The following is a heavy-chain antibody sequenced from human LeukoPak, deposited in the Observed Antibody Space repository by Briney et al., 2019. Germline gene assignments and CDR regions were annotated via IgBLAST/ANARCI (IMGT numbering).Heavy chain of an antibody. CDR1: GFTFSNYA. Sequence: GGSLRLSCAASGFTFSNYAMNWVRRAPGKGREWVAFIRYDGSEKNYADSVRGRFIVSRDNSKNTLYLQMNSLATEDTAIYYCAKGGAYQDLDYWGQGTLVTVSS. CDR2: IRYDGSEK. CDR3: AKGGAYQDLDY. J-gene: IGHJ4*02. V-gene: IGHV3-30*02. D-gene: IGHD3-3*01.